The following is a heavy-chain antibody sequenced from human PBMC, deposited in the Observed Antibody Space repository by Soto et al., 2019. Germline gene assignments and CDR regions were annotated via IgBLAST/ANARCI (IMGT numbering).Heavy chain of an antibody. J-gene: IGHJ6*03. D-gene: IGHD2-2*01. CDR2: IDHSGST. CDR1: GGSFSGYY. CDR3: ARVVIVPAARGHYNYFYMDV. Sequence: SETLSLTCAVYGGSFSGYYWSWIRQPPGKGLEWIGEIDHSGSTNYNPSLKSRVTISVDTSKNQFSLRLSSVTAADTAVYYCARVVIVPAARGHYNYFYMDVWGKGTTVTVSS. V-gene: IGHV4-34*01.